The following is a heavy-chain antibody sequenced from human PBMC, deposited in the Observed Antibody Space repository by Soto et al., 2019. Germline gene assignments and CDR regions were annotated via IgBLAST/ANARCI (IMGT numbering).Heavy chain of an antibody. D-gene: IGHD2-15*01. CDR1: GFTFSDYY. CDR3: AGIQVVLNAFDI. J-gene: IGHJ3*02. Sequence: QVQLVESGGGLVKPGGSLRLSCAASGFTFSDYYMSWIRQAPGKGLEWVSYISSSSSYTNYADSVKGRFTISRDNAKNSLYLQMNSLRAEDTAVYYCAGIQVVLNAFDIWGQGTMVTVSS. CDR2: ISSSSSYT. V-gene: IGHV3-11*05.